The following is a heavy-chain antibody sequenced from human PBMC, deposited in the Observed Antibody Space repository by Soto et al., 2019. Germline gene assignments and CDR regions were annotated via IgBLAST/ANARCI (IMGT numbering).Heavy chain of an antibody. CDR1: GFTFNSHG. CDR3: AQERTAILAEVSWLES. Sequence: QVLLVESGGGVVQPGGSLTLSCVGSGFTFNSHGMHWVRQAPGKGLEWVAVISYDGSNKYYEESVKGRFTISRDNSRNTVYLQLNSRRAEDTALYYCAQERTAILAEVSWLESGGQGTLVTVSA. D-gene: IGHD5-12*01. J-gene: IGHJ4*02. CDR2: ISYDGSNK. V-gene: IGHV3-30*18.